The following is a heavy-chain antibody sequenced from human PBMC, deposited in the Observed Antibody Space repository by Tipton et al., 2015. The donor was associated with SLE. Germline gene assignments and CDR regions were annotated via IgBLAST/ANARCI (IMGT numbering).Heavy chain of an antibody. CDR3: VRGTDFDYYYYYYALDV. Sequence: TLSLTCTVSGGSINNYYWSWIRQTPGKGLEWIGYIYYSGAAKYSPSLKTRVTISLDTSENQFSLKLNSVTAADTATYYCVRGTDFDYYYYYYALDVWGQGTAVTVSS. CDR1: GGSINNYY. D-gene: IGHD5-12*01. J-gene: IGHJ6*02. V-gene: IGHV4-59*08. CDR2: IYYSGAA.